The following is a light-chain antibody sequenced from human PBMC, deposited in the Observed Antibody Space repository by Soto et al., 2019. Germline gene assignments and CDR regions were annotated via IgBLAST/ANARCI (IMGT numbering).Light chain of an antibody. CDR3: QQRSNWPPT. J-gene: IGKJ1*01. V-gene: IGKV3-11*01. CDR1: QSVGSN. Sequence: EIVFTQFPGTPSLSPGERATLSCPASQSVGSNLAWYQQKPGQAPRLLIYDASNRATGIPARFSGSGSGTDFTLTISSLEPEDFAVYYCQQRSNWPPTFGQGTKVDI. CDR2: DAS.